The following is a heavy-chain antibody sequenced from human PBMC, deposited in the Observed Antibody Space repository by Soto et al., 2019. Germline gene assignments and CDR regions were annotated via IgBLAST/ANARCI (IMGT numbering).Heavy chain of an antibody. J-gene: IGHJ6*02. V-gene: IGHV3-48*02. CDR2: ISSSSSTI. CDR1: GFTFSSYS. CDR3: ARGGWNRGYYYYGMDV. Sequence: GGSLRLSCAASGFTFSSYSMNWVRQAPGKGLEWVSYISSSSSTIYYADSVKGRFTISRDNAKNSLYLQMNSLRDEDTAVYYCARGGWNRGYYYYGMDVWGQGTTVTVSS. D-gene: IGHD7-27*01.